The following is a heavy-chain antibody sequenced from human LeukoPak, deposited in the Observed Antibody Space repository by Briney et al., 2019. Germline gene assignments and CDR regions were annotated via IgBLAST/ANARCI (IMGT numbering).Heavy chain of an antibody. CDR3: AKYAGAGAYDRHNEFDS. CDR1: GFTFRSYA. D-gene: IGHD3-22*01. V-gene: IGHV3-30*04. CDR2: VAYDGSNK. J-gene: IGHJ4*02. Sequence: GGSLRLSCAASGFTFRSYAMHWLRQAPGKGLEWVAVVAYDGSNKYPADSLKGRFTISRDNSKNTLFLEMNSLRPEDTAVYYCAKYAGAGAYDRHNEFDSWGQGTLVTVSS.